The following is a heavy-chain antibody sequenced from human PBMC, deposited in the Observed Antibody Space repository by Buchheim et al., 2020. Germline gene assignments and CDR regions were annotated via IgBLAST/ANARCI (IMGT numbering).Heavy chain of an antibody. CDR2: ISYDGSNK. D-gene: IGHD2-2*02. J-gene: IGHJ6*02. CDR3: AKASPRCSSTNCYTPSPYGMDV. V-gene: IGHV3-30*18. Sequence: QVQLVESGGGVVQPGRSLRLSCAASGFTFSSYGMHWVRQAPGKGLEWVAVISYDGSNKYYADSVKGRFTISRDNSKNTLYLQMNSLRAEDTAVYYCAKASPRCSSTNCYTPSPYGMDVWGQGTT. CDR1: GFTFSSYG.